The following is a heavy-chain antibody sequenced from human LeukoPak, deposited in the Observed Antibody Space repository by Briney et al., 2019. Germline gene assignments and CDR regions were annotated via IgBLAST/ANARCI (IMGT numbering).Heavy chain of an antibody. Sequence: GGSLRLSCAASGFTLSSYWIHWVRQAPGKGLVWVSRINSDRRRTTYADSVKGRFTISRDNAKNTLYLQMNSLRTEDTAVYYCAKTTGRADYSSDGGYYGLDAWGQGTTVTVSS. CDR3: AKTTGRADYSSDGGYYGLDA. CDR2: INSDRRRT. J-gene: IGHJ6*02. V-gene: IGHV3-74*01. D-gene: IGHD4-11*01. CDR1: GFTLSSYW.